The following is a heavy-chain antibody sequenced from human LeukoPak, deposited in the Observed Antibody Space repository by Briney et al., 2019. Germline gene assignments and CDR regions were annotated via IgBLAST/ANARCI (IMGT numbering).Heavy chain of an antibody. V-gene: IGHV4-30-4*01. CDR2: IYYCGST. CDR3: ARDRGFWSGYPYFDY. Sequence: SETLSLTCTVSGGSISSGDYYWSWIRQPPGKGLEWIGYIYYCGSTYYNPSLKSRVTISVDTSKNQFSLKLSSVTAADTAVYYCARDRGFWSGYPYFDYWGQGTLVTVSS. D-gene: IGHD3-3*01. J-gene: IGHJ4*02. CDR1: GGSISSGDYY.